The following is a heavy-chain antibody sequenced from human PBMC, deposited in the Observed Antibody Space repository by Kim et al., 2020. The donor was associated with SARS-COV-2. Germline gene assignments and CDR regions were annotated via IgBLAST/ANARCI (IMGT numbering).Heavy chain of an antibody. CDR1: GFTFSSYA. CDR3: AKDWGVGWYTTGEFDY. CDR2: ISGSGGST. D-gene: IGHD6-19*01. Sequence: GGSLRLSCAASGFTFSSYAMSWVRQAPGKGLEWVSAISGSGGSTYYADSVKGRFTISRDNSKNTLYLQMNSLRAEDTAVYYCAKDWGVGWYTTGEFDYWGQGTLVTVSS. V-gene: IGHV3-23*01. J-gene: IGHJ4*02.